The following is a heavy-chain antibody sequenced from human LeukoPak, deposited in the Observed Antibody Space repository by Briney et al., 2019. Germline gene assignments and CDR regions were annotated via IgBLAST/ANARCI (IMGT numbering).Heavy chain of an antibody. CDR1: GGSISSYY. Sequence: SETLSLTCTVSGGSISSYYWSWIRQPPGKGLEWIGYIYYSGSTNYNPSLKSRVTISVDTSKNQFSLKLSSVTAADTALYYCAREKGHYYDSSGYYLGYYFDYWGQGTLVTVSS. CDR3: AREKGHYYDSSGYYLGYYFDY. D-gene: IGHD3-22*01. CDR2: IYYSGST. J-gene: IGHJ4*02. V-gene: IGHV4-59*01.